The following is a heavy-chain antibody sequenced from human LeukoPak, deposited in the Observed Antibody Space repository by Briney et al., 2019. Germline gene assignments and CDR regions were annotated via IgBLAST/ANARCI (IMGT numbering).Heavy chain of an antibody. D-gene: IGHD2-15*01. CDR3: ARVGNSGDFDY. J-gene: IGHJ4*02. V-gene: IGHV3-48*02. CDR1: GFTFSYYS. Sequence: GGSLRLSCAASGFTFSYYSMNWVRRAPGKGLEWVSYISGTGSPIHYADSVKGRFTISRDNAKNSLYLQMHSLRDEDTAMYYCARVGNSGDFDYWGQGTLVTVSS. CDR2: ISGTGSPI.